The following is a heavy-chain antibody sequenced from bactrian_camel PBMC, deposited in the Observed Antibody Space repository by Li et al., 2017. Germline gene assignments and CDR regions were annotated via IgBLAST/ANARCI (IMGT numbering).Heavy chain of an antibody. CDR2: ISNDAGA. CDR3: AAKYSRPTGTRDPLNRFLYDL. CDR1: GYTSTTSC. Sequence: HVQLVESGGGSVQAGESRRLSCVTSGYTSTTSCVAWVRQAPGKQREAVAGISNDAGAAYADSVQGRFTISKDSERNTLYLQMNNLTPEDTAMYYCAAKYSRPTGTRDPLNRFLYDLWGQG. V-gene: IGHV3S1*01. D-gene: IGHD5*01. J-gene: IGHJ4*01.